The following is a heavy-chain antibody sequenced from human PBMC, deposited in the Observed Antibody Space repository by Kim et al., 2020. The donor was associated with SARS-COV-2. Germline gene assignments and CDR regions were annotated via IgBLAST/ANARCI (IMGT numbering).Heavy chain of an antibody. V-gene: IGHV4-34*01. CDR1: GGSFSGYY. J-gene: IGHJ6*03. Sequence: SETLSLTCAVYGGSFSGYYWSWIRQPPGKGLEWIGEINHSGSTNYNPSLKSRVTISVDTSKNQFSLKLSSVTAADTAVYYCARGTRQWLVRGHYNYYMDV. CDR2: INHSGST. D-gene: IGHD6-19*01. CDR3: ARGTRQWLVRGHYNYYMDV.